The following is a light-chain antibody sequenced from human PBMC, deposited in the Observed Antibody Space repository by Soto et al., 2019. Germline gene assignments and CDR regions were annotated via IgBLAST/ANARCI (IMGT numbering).Light chain of an antibody. CDR1: QSLRSTS. Sequence: EIVLTQSPRTLSLSPGERATLSCRASQSLRSTSLAWYQQKPGQAPRLLISGASTRSADIPDRFSGSGSGTDFTLTIGRLEPEDLAVYDCQQYDSSPRTFGQGTKVEIK. J-gene: IGKJ1*01. CDR2: GAS. V-gene: IGKV3-20*01. CDR3: QQYDSSPRT.